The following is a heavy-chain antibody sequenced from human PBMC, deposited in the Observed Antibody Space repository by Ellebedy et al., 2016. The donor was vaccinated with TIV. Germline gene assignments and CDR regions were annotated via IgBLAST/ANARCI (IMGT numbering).Heavy chain of an antibody. CDR1: GFTLNTYA. D-gene: IGHD5-12*01. V-gene: IGHV3-23*01. J-gene: IGHJ4*02. CDR3: ARERGYDNFDY. Sequence: GESLKISCAASGFTLNTYAMSWVRQAPGKGLEWVSSISGTGGSTWYADSVQGRVTISRDNTKNSLYLEMNSLRVEDTAVYYCARERGYDNFDYWGQGILVTVSS. CDR2: ISGTGGST.